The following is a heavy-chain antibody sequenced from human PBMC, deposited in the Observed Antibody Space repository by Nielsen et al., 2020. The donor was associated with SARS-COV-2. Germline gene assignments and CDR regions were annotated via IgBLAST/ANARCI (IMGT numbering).Heavy chain of an antibody. CDR1: GFTVSSNY. CDR3: ARGWGSSWFNWFDP. J-gene: IGHJ5*02. D-gene: IGHD6-13*01. Sequence: GVLKISCAASGFTVSSNYMSWVRQAPGKGLEWVSVIYSGGSTYYADSVKGRFTISRDNSKNTLYLQMNSLRAEDTAVYYCARGWGSSWFNWFDPWGQGTLVTVSS. V-gene: IGHV3-66*01. CDR2: IYSGGST.